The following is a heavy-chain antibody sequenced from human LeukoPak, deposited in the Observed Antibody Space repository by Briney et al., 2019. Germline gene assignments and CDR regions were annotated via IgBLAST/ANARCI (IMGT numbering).Heavy chain of an antibody. V-gene: IGHV4-34*01. J-gene: IGHJ3*02. CDR1: GGSFSGYY. D-gene: IGHD2-21*01. CDR2: INHRGIT. CDR3: ARGTPREHIVVVIASSDAFDI. Sequence: SETLSLTCAVYGGSFSGYYWSWIRQPPGKGQEWMGEINHRGITNYNPSLKSRVTISVDTSKHQFSLKLSSVTAADTAVHYCARGTPREHIVVVIASSDAFDIWGQGTMVTVSS.